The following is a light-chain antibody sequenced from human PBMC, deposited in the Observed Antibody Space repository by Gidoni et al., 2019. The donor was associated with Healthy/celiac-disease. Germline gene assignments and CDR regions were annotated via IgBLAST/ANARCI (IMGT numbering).Light chain of an antibody. CDR1: QSISSW. CDR3: QQYNSWT. J-gene: IGKJ1*01. V-gene: IGKV1-5*01. CDR2: DAS. Sequence: DIQMTQSPSTLSASVGDRVTITCRASQSISSWLAWYQQKPGKAPKLLIYDASSLESGVQSRFSGSGSGTEFTLTISSLQPDDFATYYCQQYNSWTFXQXTKVEIK.